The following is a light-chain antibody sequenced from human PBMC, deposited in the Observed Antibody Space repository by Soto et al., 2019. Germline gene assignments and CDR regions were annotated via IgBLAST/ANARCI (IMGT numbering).Light chain of an antibody. V-gene: IGKV3-11*01. CDR3: QQRSNWPPLT. J-gene: IGKJ4*01. Sequence: EIVLTQSPATLSLSPGERATLSCRASQSVSSYLAWYQQKPGQAPRLLIYDASNRATGIPARFSGSGSGTDFTLTISSLEPEYFAVYYCQQRSNWPPLTSAGVTKVEIK. CDR1: QSVSSY. CDR2: DAS.